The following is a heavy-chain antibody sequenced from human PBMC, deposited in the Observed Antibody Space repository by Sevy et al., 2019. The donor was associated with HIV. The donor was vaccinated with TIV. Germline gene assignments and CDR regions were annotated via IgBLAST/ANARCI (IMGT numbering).Heavy chain of an antibody. D-gene: IGHD3-22*01. V-gene: IGHV4-39*01. CDR2: IYYSGST. J-gene: IGHJ4*02. Sequence: SETLSLTCTVSGGSISSSSYYWGWIRQPPGKGLEWIGSIYYSGSTYYNPSLKSRVTISVDTSKNQFSLKLSSVTAADTAEYYCARLGGPMIVVLWGFDYWGQGTLVTVSS. CDR3: ARLGGPMIVVLWGFDY. CDR1: GGSISSSSYY.